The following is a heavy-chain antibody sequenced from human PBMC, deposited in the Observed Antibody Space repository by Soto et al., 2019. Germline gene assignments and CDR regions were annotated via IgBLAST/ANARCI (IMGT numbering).Heavy chain of an antibody. J-gene: IGHJ4*02. V-gene: IGHV3-21*01. CDR1: GFTLSSYR. CDR2: ISSSSSYI. Sequence: EVQLVESGGGLVRPGGSLRLSCAASGFTLSSYRMNWVRKAPGKGLEWASSISSSSSYIYYADSVKGRFTISRDNAKNSLYLQMNSLRAEDTAVYYCARASYYYDGSGYHGYWGQGTLVTVSS. D-gene: IGHD3-22*01. CDR3: ARASYYYDGSGYHGY.